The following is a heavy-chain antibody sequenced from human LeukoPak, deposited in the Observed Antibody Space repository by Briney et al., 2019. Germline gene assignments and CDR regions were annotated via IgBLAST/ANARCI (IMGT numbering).Heavy chain of an antibody. D-gene: IGHD6-13*01. CDR3: ARDDPYSSSWYFDY. J-gene: IGHJ4*02. V-gene: IGHV4-34*01. CDR2: INHSGST. Sequence: PSETLSLTCAVYGGSFSGYYWSWIRQPPGKGLEWIGEINHSGSTNYNPSLKSRVTISVDTSKNQFSLKLSSVTAADTAVYYCARDDPYSSSWYFDYWGQGTLVTVSS. CDR1: GGSFSGYY.